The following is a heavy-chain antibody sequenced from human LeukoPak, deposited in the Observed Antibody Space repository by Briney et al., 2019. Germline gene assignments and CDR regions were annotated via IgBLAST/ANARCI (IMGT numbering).Heavy chain of an antibody. CDR1: GGSISSSYYY. J-gene: IGHJ4*02. V-gene: IGHV4-39*07. CDR3: ARVPQMYSSGWYYFDY. D-gene: IGHD6-19*01. CDR2: IYHSGST. Sequence: SETLSLTCTVSGGSISSSYYYWGWIRQPPGKGLEWIGSIYHSGSTNYNPSLKSRVTISVDKSKNQFSLKLSSVTAADTAVYYCARVPQMYSSGWYYFDYWGQGTLVTVSS.